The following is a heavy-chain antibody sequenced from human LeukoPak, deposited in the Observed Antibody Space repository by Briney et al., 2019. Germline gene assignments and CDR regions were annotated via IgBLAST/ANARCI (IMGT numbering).Heavy chain of an antibody. V-gene: IGHV3-23*01. D-gene: IGHD5-24*01. Sequence: GGSLRLSCVASGFTYNNYTMSWVRQAPGKGLQWVSSIGGFGVDTYYADSVKGRFTISRDNSNNTMYLQTNSLRAEDAAIYYCAKDRISRDKMWNFDFWGRGTLVTVSS. CDR3: AKDRISRDKMWNFDF. CDR2: IGGFGVDT. J-gene: IGHJ4*02. CDR1: GFTYNNYT.